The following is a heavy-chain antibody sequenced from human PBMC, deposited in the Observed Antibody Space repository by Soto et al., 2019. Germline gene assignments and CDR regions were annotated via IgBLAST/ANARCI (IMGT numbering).Heavy chain of an antibody. V-gene: IGHV3-15*07. CDR2: IKSKTDGGTT. D-gene: IGHD6-19*01. J-gene: IGHJ4*02. CDR3: NTDYSSGWYWYY. CDR1: GFTFSNAW. Sequence: EVQLVESGGGLVKPGGSLRLSCAASGFTFSNAWMNWVRQAPGKGLEWVGRIKSKTDGGTTDYAAPVKGRFTISRDDSKNTLYLQMNSLKTEDTAVYYCNTDYSSGWYWYYWGQGTLDIVSS.